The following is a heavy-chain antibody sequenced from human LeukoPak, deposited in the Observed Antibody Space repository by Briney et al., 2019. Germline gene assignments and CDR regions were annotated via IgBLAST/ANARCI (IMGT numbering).Heavy chain of an antibody. CDR2: ISGSGGFT. CDR1: GFTFSSYA. J-gene: IGHJ4*02. V-gene: IGHV3-23*01. CDR3: ATRLGGHYYDSRLYYFDY. D-gene: IGHD3-22*01. Sequence: PGGSLRLSCAASGFTFSSYAMSWVRQAPGKGLEWVSTISGSGGFTYYADSVKGRFTISRDNSKNTLYLQMNSLRAEDTAVYYCATRLGGHYYDSRLYYFDYWGQGTLVTVSS.